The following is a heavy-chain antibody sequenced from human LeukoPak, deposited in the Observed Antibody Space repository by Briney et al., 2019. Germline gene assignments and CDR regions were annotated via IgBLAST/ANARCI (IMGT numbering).Heavy chain of an antibody. Sequence: SETLSLTCTVSGGSISIYYWGWIRQPPGKGLEWIGYIYYSGSTNYNPSLKSRVTISVDTSKNQFSLKLSSVTAADTAVYYCARSGYSYGRFDYWGQGTLVTVSS. V-gene: IGHV4-59*01. CDR1: GGSISIYY. CDR3: ARSGYSYGRFDY. CDR2: IYYSGST. D-gene: IGHD5-18*01. J-gene: IGHJ4*02.